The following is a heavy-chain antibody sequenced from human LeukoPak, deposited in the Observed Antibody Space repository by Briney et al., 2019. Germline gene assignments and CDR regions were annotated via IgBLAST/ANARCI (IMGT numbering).Heavy chain of an antibody. Sequence: GGSLRLSCAASGFTFSSYAMHWVRQAPGKGLEWVAVISNDGSNKYYADSMKGRFTISRDNSKNTLYLQMNSLRAEDTAVYYCATHTAMGRVFDYWGQGTLVTVSS. CDR3: ATHTAMGRVFDY. CDR2: ISNDGSNK. CDR1: GFTFSSYA. J-gene: IGHJ4*02. V-gene: IGHV3-30-3*01. D-gene: IGHD5-18*01.